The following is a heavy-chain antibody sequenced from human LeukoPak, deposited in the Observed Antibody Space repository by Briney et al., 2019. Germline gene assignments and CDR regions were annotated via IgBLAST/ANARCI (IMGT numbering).Heavy chain of an antibody. Sequence: SVKVSCKASRGTFSSYAISWVRQAPGQGLEWMGGIIPIFGTANYAQKFQGRVTITADESTSTAYMELSSLRSEDTAVYYCARAPSYSSSWYDWYFDLWGRGTLVTVSS. D-gene: IGHD6-13*01. J-gene: IGHJ2*01. V-gene: IGHV1-69*13. CDR2: IIPIFGTA. CDR1: RGTFSSYA. CDR3: ARAPSYSSSWYDWYFDL.